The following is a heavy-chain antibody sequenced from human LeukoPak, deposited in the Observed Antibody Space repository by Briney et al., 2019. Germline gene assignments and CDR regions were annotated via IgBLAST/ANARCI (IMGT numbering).Heavy chain of an antibody. V-gene: IGHV1-69*05. CDR2: IIPIFGTA. CDR3: ARELRFLEWLRPDY. D-gene: IGHD3-3*01. J-gene: IGHJ4*02. CDR1: GGTFSSYA. Sequence: ASVKVSCKASGGTFSSYAISWVRQAPGQGLEWMGRIIPIFGTANYAQKFQGGVTITTDESTSTAYMELSSLRSEDTAVYYCARELRFLEWLRPDYWGQGTLVTVSS.